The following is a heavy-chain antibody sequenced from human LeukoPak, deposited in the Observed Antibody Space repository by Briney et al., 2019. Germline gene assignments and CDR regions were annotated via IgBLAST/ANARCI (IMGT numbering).Heavy chain of an antibody. CDR3: ATKPWDQEPLVATEHPYYFDY. CDR2: IIPIFGTA. CDR1: GGTFSSYA. V-gene: IGHV1-69*13. Sequence: SVTVSCKASGGTFSSYAISWVRQAPGQGLEWMGGIIPIFGTANYAQKFQGRVTSTADESTSTAYMELSSLRSEDTAVYYCATKPWDQEPLVATEHPYYFDYWGQGTLVTVSS. J-gene: IGHJ4*02. D-gene: IGHD2-8*02.